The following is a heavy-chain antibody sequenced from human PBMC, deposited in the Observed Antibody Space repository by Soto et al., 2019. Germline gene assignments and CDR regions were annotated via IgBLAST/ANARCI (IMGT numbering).Heavy chain of an antibody. CDR2: LWYDGSNK. V-gene: IGHV3-33*01. D-gene: IGHD1-26*01. CDR1: GFTFSNYA. J-gene: IGHJ4*02. CDR3: ARGVGTTSSAFDD. Sequence: ESGGGVVQPGRSLRLSCAASGFTFSNYAMHWVRQAPGKGLDWMAFLWYDGSNKYYADSVKGRFTISRDNSKNTLYLQMNSLRAEDTAMYYCARGVGTTSSAFDDWGQGTLVTVSS.